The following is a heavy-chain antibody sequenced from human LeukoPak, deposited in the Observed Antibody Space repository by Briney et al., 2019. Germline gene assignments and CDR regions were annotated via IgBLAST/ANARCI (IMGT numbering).Heavy chain of an antibody. Sequence: SETLSLTCTVSRGSITSHYWRSIRQAPGKGLEWIGFIYYSGRTKYNPSLQSRVTISLDTSEKKFSLKVTSVTAADTAVYYCTRLLDNDSSGDPDTFDMWGQGTVVTVSS. J-gene: IGHJ3*02. CDR1: RGSITSHY. CDR2: IYYSGRT. V-gene: IGHV4-59*08. D-gene: IGHD3-22*01. CDR3: TRLLDNDSSGDPDTFDM.